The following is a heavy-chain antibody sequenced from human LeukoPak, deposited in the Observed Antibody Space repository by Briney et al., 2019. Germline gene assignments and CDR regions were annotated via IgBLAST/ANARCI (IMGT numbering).Heavy chain of an antibody. Sequence: GGSLRLSCAASGFTFSSYWMHWVRQAPGKGLVWVSRINTDGSTTNYADSVKGRFTISRDNAKNTLYLQMKSLRAEDTAVYYCARVPRGSQGNFDYWGQGTLVTVSS. D-gene: IGHD3-10*01. J-gene: IGHJ4*01. CDR1: GFTFSSYW. CDR3: ARVPRGSQGNFDY. V-gene: IGHV3-74*01. CDR2: INTDGSTT.